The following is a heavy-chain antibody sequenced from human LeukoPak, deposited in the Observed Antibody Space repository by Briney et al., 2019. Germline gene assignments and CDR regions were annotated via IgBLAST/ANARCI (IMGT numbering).Heavy chain of an antibody. CDR1: GFTFSSYA. Sequence: PGGSLRLSCAASGFTFSSYAMSWVRQAPGKGLEWVSGINWNGGSTGYADSVKGRFTISRDNAKNSLYLQMNSLRAEDTALYYCASGGTYYGAAFDFWGQGTLVTVSS. D-gene: IGHD1-26*01. J-gene: IGHJ4*02. CDR2: INWNGGST. V-gene: IGHV3-20*04. CDR3: ASGGTYYGAAFDF.